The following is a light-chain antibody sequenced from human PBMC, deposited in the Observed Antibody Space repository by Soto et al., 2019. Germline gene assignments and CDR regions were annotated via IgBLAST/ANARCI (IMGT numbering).Light chain of an antibody. J-gene: IGKJ1*01. Sequence: EVVLTQSPGTLSLSPGDRAALSCRASQSLRSYLAWYQQKPGQAPRLLSYGASTRLTGIPDRFIGSGSGTDFTLTISRLEPEDFAVSYCQQYDSSPRTFGQGTKVEIK. V-gene: IGKV3-20*01. CDR2: GAS. CDR3: QQYDSSPRT. CDR1: QSLRSY.